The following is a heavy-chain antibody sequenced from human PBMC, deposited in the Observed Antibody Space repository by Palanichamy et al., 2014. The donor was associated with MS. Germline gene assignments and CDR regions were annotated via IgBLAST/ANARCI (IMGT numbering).Heavy chain of an antibody. CDR2: IYYSGST. Sequence: QLQLQESGPGLVKPSETLSLTCTVSGGSISSSSYYWGRIRQPPGKGLEWIGSIYYSGSTYYNPSLKSRVTISVDTSKNQFSLKLSSVTAADTAVYYCARVYYYDSSGYYYGAQYYFDYWGQGTLVTVSS. CDR3: ARVYYYDSSGYYYGAQYYFDY. V-gene: IGHV4-39*01. CDR1: GGSISSSSYY. J-gene: IGHJ4*02. D-gene: IGHD3-22*01.